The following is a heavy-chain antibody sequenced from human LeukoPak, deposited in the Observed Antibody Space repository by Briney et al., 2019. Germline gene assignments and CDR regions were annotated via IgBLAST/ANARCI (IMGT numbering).Heavy chain of an antibody. D-gene: IGHD3-3*02. Sequence: GGSLRLSCAASGFTFSSYAMSWVRQAPARGLEWVSSLRGDGDTFYADSVKGRFTLSRDESRNTVYLQMNNLRVEDTAVYFCAKASWVSTADAVLWGQGTLVTVSS. CDR1: GFTFSSYA. CDR3: AKASWVSTADAVL. CDR2: LRGDGDT. V-gene: IGHV3-23*01. J-gene: IGHJ4*02.